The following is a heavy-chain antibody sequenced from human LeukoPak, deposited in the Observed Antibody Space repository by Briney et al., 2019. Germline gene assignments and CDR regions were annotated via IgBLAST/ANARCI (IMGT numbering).Heavy chain of an antibody. J-gene: IGHJ4*02. V-gene: IGHV3-23*01. CDR2: ITGTGGST. CDR1: GFSLSTYG. CDR3: AKDHGTAVAGFYY. Sequence: GSLRLSCAASGFSLSTYGVSWVRQPPGKGLERVSGITGTGGSTYYADSVKGRFTVSRDTSKNTLYLQMNSLRAEDTAIYYCAKDHGTAVAGFYYWGQGTLVTVSS. D-gene: IGHD6-19*01.